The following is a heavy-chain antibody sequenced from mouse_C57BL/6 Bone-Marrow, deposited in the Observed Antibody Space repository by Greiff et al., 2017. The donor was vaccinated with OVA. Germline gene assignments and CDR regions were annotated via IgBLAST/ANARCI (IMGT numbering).Heavy chain of an antibody. CDR1: GYTFTSYG. CDR2: IYPRSGNT. D-gene: IGHD2-3*01. Sequence: QVQLQQSGAELARPGASVKLSCKASGYTFTSYGISWVKQRTGQGLEWIGEIYPRSGNTYYNEKFKGKATLTADKSSSTAYMGLRSLTSEDSAVYFCAREDGYHHWGQGTLVTVSA. J-gene: IGHJ3*01. V-gene: IGHV1-81*01. CDR3: AREDGYHH.